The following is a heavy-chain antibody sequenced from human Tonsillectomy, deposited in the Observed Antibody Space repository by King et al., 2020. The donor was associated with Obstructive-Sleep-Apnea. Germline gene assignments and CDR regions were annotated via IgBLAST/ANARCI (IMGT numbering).Heavy chain of an antibody. CDR2: IYYNGST. CDR1: GGSISSGGCC. CDR3: ARVRWSYLDY. Sequence: VQLQESGQGRVKPSQTLSLTCTVSGGSISSGGCCWSWIREHPGKGLEGIGYIYYNGSTYYNPSLKSRVTISVDTTKNQFSLKLSSVTAADTAVYYGARVRWSYLDYWGQGTLVTVSS. V-gene: IGHV4-31*03. D-gene: IGHD4-23*01. J-gene: IGHJ4*02.